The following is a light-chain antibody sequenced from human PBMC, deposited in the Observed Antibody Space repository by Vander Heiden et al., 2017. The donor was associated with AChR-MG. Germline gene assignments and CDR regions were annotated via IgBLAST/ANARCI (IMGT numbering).Light chain of an antibody. J-gene: IGLJ2*01. CDR3: QAWDSSTAV. CDR2: QDS. CDR1: KLGDKS. V-gene: IGLV3-1*01. Sequence: YELTHPPSVSVSPGQTASITCSGDKLGDKSACWYQQKPGQSPVLVIYQDSKRPSGIPGRFSGSNSGNTATLTISGTQAMDEADYYCQAWDSSTAVFGGGTKLTVL.